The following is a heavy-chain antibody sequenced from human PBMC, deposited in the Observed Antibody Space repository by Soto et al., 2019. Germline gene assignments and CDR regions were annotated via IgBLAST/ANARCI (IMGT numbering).Heavy chain of an antibody. D-gene: IGHD3-9*01. Sequence: VQVLESGGGLAQPGRSLRLSCAVSGLSFSSYAMTWVRQSPGKGLEWVSSISRSGNSTYSADSVRGRFTISRDSSKNTLYLQMNSLRAEDTAVYYCAKDAKILDWLPTSYYFDFWGQGTLVTVSS. V-gene: IGHV3-23*01. CDR2: ISRSGNST. CDR3: AKDAKILDWLPTSYYFDF. J-gene: IGHJ4*02. CDR1: GLSFSSYA.